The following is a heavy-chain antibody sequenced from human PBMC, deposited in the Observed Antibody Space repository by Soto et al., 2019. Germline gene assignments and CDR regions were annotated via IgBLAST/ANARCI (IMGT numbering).Heavy chain of an antibody. J-gene: IGHJ4*02. D-gene: IGHD5-12*01. V-gene: IGHV3-7*01. CDR2: IKPEGSEK. CDR1: GFTFSSYW. Sequence: GGSLRLSCAASGFTFSSYWMSWVRQAPGKGLEWVANIKPEGSEKYYVDSVKGRFTISRENAKNLRYLQMNILRAEDTAVYYCARPVDIVATIFFAYWGQGTLVTVSS. CDR3: ARPVDIVATIFFAY.